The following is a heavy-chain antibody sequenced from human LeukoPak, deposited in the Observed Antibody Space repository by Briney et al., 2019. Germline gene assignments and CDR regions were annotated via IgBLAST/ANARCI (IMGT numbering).Heavy chain of an antibody. J-gene: IGHJ5*02. CDR1: GGSISSSNYY. V-gene: IGHV4-39*01. Sequence: SETESLTCTVSGGSISSSNYYWDWLRQPPGRGLEWIGSIYYSGSTYYNPSLKSRVTISVDTSKNQFSLKLSSVTAADTAVYYCARSVDFWSRNWFDPWGQGTLVTVSS. CDR2: IYYSGST. D-gene: IGHD3-3*01. CDR3: ARSVDFWSRNWFDP.